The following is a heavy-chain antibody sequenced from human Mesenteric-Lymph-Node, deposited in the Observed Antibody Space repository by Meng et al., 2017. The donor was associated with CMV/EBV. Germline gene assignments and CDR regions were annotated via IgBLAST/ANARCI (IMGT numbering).Heavy chain of an antibody. J-gene: IGHJ4*02. CDR3: ARQVPGYCSSTSCFPNHFEY. CDR2: IYPGDSDT. V-gene: IGHV5-51*01. CDR1: GYRFTSYW. Sequence: GGSLRLSCKGSGYRFTSYWIGWVRQMPGKGLEWMGIIYPGDSDTRYSPSFQGQVTISADKSINTAYLQWSSLKASDTAMYYCARQVPGYCSSTSCFPNHFEYWGQGTLVTVSS. D-gene: IGHD2-2*01.